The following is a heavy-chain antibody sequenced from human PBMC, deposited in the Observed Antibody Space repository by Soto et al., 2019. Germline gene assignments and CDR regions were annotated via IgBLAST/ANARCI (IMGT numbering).Heavy chain of an antibody. Sequence: EVHLVESGGGLVQSGGSLRLSCAASGFTFSNHWMTWVRQAPGKGLEWVASVKQDGSEIYYGDSVKGRFTITRDNAKNPLFLQLNSLTAEDTAMYYCARDPGISSGWYYFDYWGQGTLVTVSS. D-gene: IGHD6-19*01. CDR3: ARDPGISSGWYYFDY. V-gene: IGHV3-7*05. CDR2: VKQDGSEI. CDR1: GFTFSNHW. J-gene: IGHJ4*02.